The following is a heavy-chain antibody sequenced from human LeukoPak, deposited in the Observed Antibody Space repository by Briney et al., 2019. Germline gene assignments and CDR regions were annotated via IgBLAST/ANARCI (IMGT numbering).Heavy chain of an antibody. V-gene: IGHV1-18*01. Sequence: AAVKVSCKASGYTFNRYGISWVRQAPGQRPEWMGWNSALTGNIDYAPKFQGRVNMNTDTSTRSAYMELSSLVSADTAVYFCARADPTNTGHEYFDYWGRGTLVTVSS. J-gene: IGHJ4*02. D-gene: IGHD2/OR15-2a*01. CDR2: NSALTGNI. CDR3: ARADPTNTGHEYFDY. CDR1: GYTFNRYG.